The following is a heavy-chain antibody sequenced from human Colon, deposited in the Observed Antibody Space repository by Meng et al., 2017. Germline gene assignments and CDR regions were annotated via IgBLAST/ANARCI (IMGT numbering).Heavy chain of an antibody. V-gene: IGHV4-4*02. J-gene: IGHJ4*02. D-gene: IGHD1-7*01. Sequence: QGRLQASGPGRVKPSGTLSLTFTVSGDSISSDIWWSWVRQPPGKGLEWIGEVYHRGDTNYNPSLKSRVDISVDKSKNQFYLSLFSVTAADTAVYYCGRDQGRELINHWGQGTLVTVSS. CDR1: GDSISSDIW. CDR2: VYHRGDT. CDR3: GRDQGRELINH.